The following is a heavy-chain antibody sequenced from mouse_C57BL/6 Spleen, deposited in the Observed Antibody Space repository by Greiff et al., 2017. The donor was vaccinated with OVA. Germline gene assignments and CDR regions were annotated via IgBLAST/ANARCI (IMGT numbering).Heavy chain of an antibody. V-gene: IGHV1-72*01. Sequence: QVQLQQPGAELVKPGASVKLSCKASGYTFTSYWMHWVKQRPGRGLEWIGRIDPNSGGTKYNEKFKSKATLTVDNPSSTAYMQLSSLTSEDSAVYYCAFSRDWYFDVWGTGTTVTVSS. CDR3: AFSRDWYFDV. J-gene: IGHJ1*03. CDR1: GYTFTSYW. CDR2: IDPNSGGT.